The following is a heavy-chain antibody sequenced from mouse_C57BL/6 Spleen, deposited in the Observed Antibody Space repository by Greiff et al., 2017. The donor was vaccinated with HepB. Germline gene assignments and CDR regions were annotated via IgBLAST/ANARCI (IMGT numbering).Heavy chain of an antibody. Sequence: VQLQESGPELVKPGASVKISCKASGYAFSSSWMNWVKQRPGKGLEWIGRIYPGDGDTNYNGKFKGKATLTADKSSSTAYMQLSSLTSEDSAVYFCARENSITWYFDYWGQGTTLTVSS. CDR2: IYPGDGDT. D-gene: IGHD2-3*01. J-gene: IGHJ2*01. CDR3: ARENSITWYFDY. CDR1: GYAFSSSW. V-gene: IGHV1-82*01.